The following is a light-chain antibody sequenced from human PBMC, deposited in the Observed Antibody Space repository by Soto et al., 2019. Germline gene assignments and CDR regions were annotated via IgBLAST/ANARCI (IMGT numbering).Light chain of an antibody. CDR2: DAS. Sequence: DIQMTQSPSTLSASVGDRVTITCRASQSISSWLAWYQQKPGKAPKLLIYDASSLESGAPSRFSGSGSGTEFTLTISSLQPDDFATYYCQQYNSYSGKFGKGNKVEI. CDR3: QQYNSYSGK. J-gene: IGKJ1*01. V-gene: IGKV1-5*01. CDR1: QSISSW.